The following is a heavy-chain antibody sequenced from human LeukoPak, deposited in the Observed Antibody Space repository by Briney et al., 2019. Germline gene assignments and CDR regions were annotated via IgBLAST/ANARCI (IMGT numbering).Heavy chain of an antibody. CDR2: ISGSGGST. CDR1: GFTLSSYA. Sequence: GGSLRLSCAASGFTLSSYAMSWVRQAPGKGLEWVSAISGSGGSTYYADSVKGRFTISRDNSKNTLYLQMNSLRAEDTAVYYCANQVAHTPAYYYYGMGVWGQGTTVTVSS. V-gene: IGHV3-23*01. D-gene: IGHD5-12*01. CDR3: ANQVAHTPAYYYYGMGV. J-gene: IGHJ6*02.